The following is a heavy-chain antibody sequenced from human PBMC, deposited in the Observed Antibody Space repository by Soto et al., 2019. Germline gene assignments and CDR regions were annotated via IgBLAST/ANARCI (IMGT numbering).Heavy chain of an antibody. J-gene: IGHJ6*02. CDR3: ARPSLPYYYYYGMDV. CDR1: GYSFISYW. V-gene: IGHV5-51*01. Sequence: GESLKISCKGSGYSFISYWIGWVRQMPGKGLERMGIIYPGDSDTRYSPSFQGQVTISADKSISTAYLQWSSLKASDTAMYYCARPSLPYYYYYGMDVWGQGTTVTVSS. CDR2: IYPGDSDT.